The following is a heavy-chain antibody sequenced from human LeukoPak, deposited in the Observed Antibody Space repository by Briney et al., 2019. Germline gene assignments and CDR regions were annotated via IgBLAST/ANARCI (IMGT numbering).Heavy chain of an antibody. J-gene: IGHJ4*02. V-gene: IGHV4-30-4*08. CDR1: GGSISSGDYY. D-gene: IGHD6-13*01. Sequence: SQTLSLTCTVSGGSISSGDYYWSWSRQPPGKGLEWIGYIYYSGSTYYNPSLKSRVTISVDTSKNQFSLKLSSVTAADTAVYYCQGFGGYSSSWYYFDYWGQGTLVTVSS. CDR3: QGFGGYSSSWYYFDY. CDR2: IYYSGST.